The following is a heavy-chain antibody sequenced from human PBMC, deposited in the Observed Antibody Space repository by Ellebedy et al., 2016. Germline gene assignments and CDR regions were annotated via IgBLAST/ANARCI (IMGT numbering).Heavy chain of an antibody. CDR2: INSGNDNT. V-gene: IGHV1-3*01. D-gene: IGHD2-15*01. Sequence: ASVKVSCKASGYTFLRYAMHWVRQAPGQSLEWMGWINSGNDNTKFSPKFQGRLTIARDTTASKVYMELSSLKFEDTAVYYCARGRVVEGVMDVWGQGTTVTVSS. CDR1: GYTFLRYA. CDR3: ARGRVVEGVMDV. J-gene: IGHJ6*02.